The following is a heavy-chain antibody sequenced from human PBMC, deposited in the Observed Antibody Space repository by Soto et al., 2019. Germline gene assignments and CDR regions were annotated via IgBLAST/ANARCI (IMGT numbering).Heavy chain of an antibody. CDR3: AKEMLASISRPFDS. CDR1: GFTFVNFG. V-gene: IGHV3-23*01. D-gene: IGHD5-12*01. J-gene: IGHJ4*02. CDR2: ISGNGFNT. Sequence: GGSLRLSCAASGFTFVNFGMRWVRQAPGKGLEWVSSISGNGFNTYYADSVEGRFTVSRDNSKNTLYLQMNSLRAEDTALYYCAKEMLASISRPFDSWGQGTLVTVSS.